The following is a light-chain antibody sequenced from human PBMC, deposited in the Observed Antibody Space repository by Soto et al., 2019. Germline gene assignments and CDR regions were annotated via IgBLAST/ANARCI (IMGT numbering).Light chain of an antibody. CDR1: QSGSDSY. Sequence: EIVLTQSPGTLSLSPGERATLSCRASQSGSDSYLAWYQQKPGQPPSLLIYGVSSRATGIPDRFSGSGSGTEFTLTISSLQPDEFATYYGQNYDSYSRTFGNGTKVDLK. V-gene: IGKV3-20*01. J-gene: IGKJ1*01. CDR2: GVS. CDR3: QNYDSYSRT.